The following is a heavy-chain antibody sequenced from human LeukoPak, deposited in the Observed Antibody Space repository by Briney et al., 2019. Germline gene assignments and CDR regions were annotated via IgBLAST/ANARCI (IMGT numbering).Heavy chain of an antibody. V-gene: IGHV1-46*01. CDR3: ARGLDYYDTTKGFDY. Sequence: ASVKVSCKASGYTFTSYYIHWVRQAPGQGLELMGIINPSGGSTNYAQKFQGRVAMTRDMSTSTVYMELSSLRSEDTAVHYCARGLDYYDTTKGFDYWGQGTLVTVSS. CDR2: INPSGGST. CDR1: GYTFTSYY. D-gene: IGHD3-22*01. J-gene: IGHJ4*02.